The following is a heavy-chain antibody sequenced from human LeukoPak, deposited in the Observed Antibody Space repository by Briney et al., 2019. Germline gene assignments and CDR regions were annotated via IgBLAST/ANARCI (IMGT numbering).Heavy chain of an antibody. CDR2: IKQDGSEK. Sequence: GGSLRLSCAASGFTFSSYWMSWVRQAPGKGLEWVANIKQDGSEKNYVDSVKGRFTISRDNAKNSLYLQMNGLRAEDTAVYYCARFSGSNIFAYWGQGTLVTVSS. J-gene: IGHJ4*02. CDR3: ARFSGSNIFAY. V-gene: IGHV3-7*01. CDR1: GFTFSSYW. D-gene: IGHD1-26*01.